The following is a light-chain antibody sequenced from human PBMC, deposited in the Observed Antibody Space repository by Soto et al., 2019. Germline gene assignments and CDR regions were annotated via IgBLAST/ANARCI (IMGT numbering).Light chain of an antibody. Sequence: QSALTQPPSASGSPGQSVTISCSGTNSDVGSYKLVSWYQQYPGKAPKLMIYEDIKRPSGVSNRFSGSKSGNTASLTISGLQAEDEADYYCCSYASSTTLVFGGGTKVTVL. V-gene: IGLV2-23*01. J-gene: IGLJ2*01. CDR1: NSDVGSYKL. CDR3: CSYASSTTLV. CDR2: EDI.